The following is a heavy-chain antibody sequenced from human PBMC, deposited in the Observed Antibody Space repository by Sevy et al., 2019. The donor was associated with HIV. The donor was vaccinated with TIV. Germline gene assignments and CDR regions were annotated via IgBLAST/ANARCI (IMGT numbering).Heavy chain of an antibody. V-gene: IGHV3-23*01. Sequence: GGSLRLSCVASGFTLRTYAMNWVRQAPGKGLKWVSTIFKSGGVTYYEDSVKGRFTIARDNSKNTVYLHMNSLRAEDTALYFCAGARDDSSGSFDAFDIWGQGTMVTVSS. D-gene: IGHD3-22*01. CDR2: IFKSGGVT. CDR3: AGARDDSSGSFDAFDI. CDR1: GFTLRTYA. J-gene: IGHJ3*02.